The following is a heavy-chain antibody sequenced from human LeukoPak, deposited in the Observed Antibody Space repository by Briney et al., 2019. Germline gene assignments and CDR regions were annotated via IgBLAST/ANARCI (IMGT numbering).Heavy chain of an antibody. J-gene: IGHJ5*02. CDR1: GGSIRSYY. D-gene: IGHD3-3*01. CDR2: IYYSGST. V-gene: IGHV4-59*12. Sequence: SETLSLTCTVSGGSIRSYYWSWIRQPPGKGLEWIGYIYYSGSTNYNPSLKSRVTISVDTSKNQFSLKLSSVTAADTAVYYCARDLGFLEWLSPGCWFDPWGQGTLVTVSS. CDR3: ARDLGFLEWLSPGCWFDP.